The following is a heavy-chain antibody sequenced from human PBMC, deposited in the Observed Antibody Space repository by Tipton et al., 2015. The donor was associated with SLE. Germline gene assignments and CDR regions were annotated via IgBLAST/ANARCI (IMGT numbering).Heavy chain of an antibody. V-gene: IGHV4-39*07. CDR2: FYSSGNT. J-gene: IGHJ3*02. Sequence: LRLSCAVSGGSINSGDYSWSWIRQPPGKGLEWIGSFYSSGNTNYNPSFKSRVTISLDTSKNQYSLKLSSVTAADTAVYYCARAHVGPFGPYFHIWGQGTMVTVSS. CDR3: ARAHVGPFGPYFHI. CDR1: GGSINSGDYS. D-gene: IGHD1-26*01.